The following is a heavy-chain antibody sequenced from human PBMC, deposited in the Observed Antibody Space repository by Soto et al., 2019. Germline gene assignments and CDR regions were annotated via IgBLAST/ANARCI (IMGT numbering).Heavy chain of an antibody. CDR2: IYWDDDK. Sequence: ITLKESGPTLVKPTETLTLTCTFSGFSLSTSGMGVGWIRQPPGKALEWLAIIYWDDDKRYSPSLKSRLTITKDTSKNQVVLTMTNMDPVDTATYFCSHSYYGTGIYYADDSFDIWGQGTTVTVSS. J-gene: IGHJ3*02. D-gene: IGHD3-10*01. V-gene: IGHV2-5*02. CDR1: GFSLSTSGMG. CDR3: SHSYYGTGIYYADDSFDI.